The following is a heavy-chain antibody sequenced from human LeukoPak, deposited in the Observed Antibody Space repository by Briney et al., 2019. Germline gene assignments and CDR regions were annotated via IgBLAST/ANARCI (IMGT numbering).Heavy chain of an antibody. Sequence: ASVKVSCKASGGTFSSYAISWVRQAPGQGLEWMGGIIPIFGTANYAQTFQGRVTITADESTSTAYMELSSLRSEDTAVYYCAGDSPPRPITMVRGVMLGAFDIWGQGTMVTVSS. CDR3: AGDSPPRPITMVRGVMLGAFDI. V-gene: IGHV1-69*01. D-gene: IGHD3-10*01. CDR1: GGTFSSYA. CDR2: IIPIFGTA. J-gene: IGHJ3*02.